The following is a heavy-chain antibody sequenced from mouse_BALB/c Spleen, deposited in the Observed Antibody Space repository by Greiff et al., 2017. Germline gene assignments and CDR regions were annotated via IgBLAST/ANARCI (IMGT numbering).Heavy chain of an antibody. J-gene: IGHJ3*01. Sequence: EVQGVESGGGLVKPGGSLKLSCAASGFAFSSYDMSWVRQTPEKRLEWVAYISSGGGSTYYPDTVKGRFTISRDNAKNTLYLQMSSLKSEDTAMYYCAKLYDGYYALAYWGQGTLVTVSA. CDR3: AKLYDGYYALAY. D-gene: IGHD2-3*01. CDR1: GFAFSSYD. CDR2: ISSGGGST. V-gene: IGHV5-12-1*01.